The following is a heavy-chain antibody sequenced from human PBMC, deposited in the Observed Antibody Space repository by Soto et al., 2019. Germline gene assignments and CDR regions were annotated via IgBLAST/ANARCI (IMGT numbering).Heavy chain of an antibody. D-gene: IGHD6-13*01. Sequence: ESGGGLVKPGGSLRLSCAASGFTFRSFTMNWVRQAPGKGLEWVSTISSNSAYIYYTDALRGRFIISRDNAKNSLHLQMNSLRAEDTAVYYCTRDASRDSSARGWFDPWGPGTLVTVSS. CDR3: TRDASRDSSARGWFDP. J-gene: IGHJ5*02. CDR1: GFTFRSFT. CDR2: ISSNSAYI. V-gene: IGHV3-21*01.